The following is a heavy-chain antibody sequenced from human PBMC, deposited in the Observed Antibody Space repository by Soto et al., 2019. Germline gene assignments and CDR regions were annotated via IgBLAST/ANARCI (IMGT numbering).Heavy chain of an antibody. Sequence: SQTLSLTCAISGDSVSSSSAAWDWIRQSPSRGLEWLGRTYYRSKWYNDYAVSVKSRITINPDTSKNQFSLQLNSVTPEDTAVYYCAIEKVGATSVHVFDIWGQGTMVTVSS. J-gene: IGHJ3*02. CDR2: TYYRSKWYN. D-gene: IGHD1-26*01. CDR1: GDSVSSSSAA. CDR3: AIEKVGATSVHVFDI. V-gene: IGHV6-1*01.